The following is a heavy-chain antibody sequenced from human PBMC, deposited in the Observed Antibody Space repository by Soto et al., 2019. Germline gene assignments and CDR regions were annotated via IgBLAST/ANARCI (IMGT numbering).Heavy chain of an antibody. CDR2: IWDDGSNK. CDR1: GFTFSSYG. CDR3: ARDPSYGSGSPFDY. V-gene: IGHV3-33*01. J-gene: IGHJ4*02. D-gene: IGHD3-10*01. Sequence: QVQLVESGGGVVQPGRSLRLSCAASGFTFSSYGMHWVRQAPGKGLEWVAVIWDDGSNKYYADSVKGRFTITRDNSKNTLYLQRNSLGAEDTAVYYCARDPSYGSGSPFDYWGQATLVTVSS.